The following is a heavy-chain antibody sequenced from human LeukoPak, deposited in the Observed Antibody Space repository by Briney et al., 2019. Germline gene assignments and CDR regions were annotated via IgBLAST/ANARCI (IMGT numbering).Heavy chain of an antibody. J-gene: IGHJ4*02. V-gene: IGHV3-7*01. Sequence: QTGGSLRLSCAASGFTFSSYWMTWVRQAQGKGLEWVANIKQDASEKYYVDSVKGRFTISRDNAKDSLYLQMNSLRAEDTAVYYCAKTKDYSVLSGYYYYWGQGTLVTVSS. CDR3: AKTKDYSVLSGYYYY. D-gene: IGHD3-9*01. CDR1: GFTFSSYW. CDR2: IKQDASEK.